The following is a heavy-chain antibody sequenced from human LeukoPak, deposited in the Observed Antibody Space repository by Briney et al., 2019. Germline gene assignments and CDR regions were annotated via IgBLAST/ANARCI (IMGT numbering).Heavy chain of an antibody. CDR3: ARDAAAYCGGDCYLDY. J-gene: IGHJ4*02. CDR1: GYTFTNYA. D-gene: IGHD2-21*02. Sequence: ASVTVSCKASGYTFTNYAIHWVRQAPGQRLEWMGWINAGNDNTKYSQKFQGRVTITRDTSASTVYMELSSLRSEDTAVYYCARDAAAYCGGDCYLDYWGQGTLVTVSS. V-gene: IGHV1-3*01. CDR2: INAGNDNT.